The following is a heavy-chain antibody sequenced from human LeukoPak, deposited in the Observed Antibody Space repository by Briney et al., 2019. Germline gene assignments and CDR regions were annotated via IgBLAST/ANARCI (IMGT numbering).Heavy chain of an antibody. CDR3: AKESRGYSYGYYYYYYGMDV. Sequence: PGGSLRLSCAASGFTFDDYAMHWVRQAPGKGLEWVSGISWNSGSIGYADSVKGRFTISRDNAKNSLYLQMNSLRAEDTALYYCAKESRGYSYGYYYYYYGMDVWGQGTTVTVSS. CDR1: GFTFDDYA. CDR2: ISWNSGSI. J-gene: IGHJ6*02. D-gene: IGHD5-18*01. V-gene: IGHV3-9*01.